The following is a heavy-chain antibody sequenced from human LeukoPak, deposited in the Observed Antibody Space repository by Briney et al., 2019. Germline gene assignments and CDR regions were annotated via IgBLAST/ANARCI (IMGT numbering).Heavy chain of an antibody. V-gene: IGHV3-30*02. Sequence: PGGSLRLSCAASGFTFSSYGMHWVRQAPGKGLEWVAFIRYDGSNKYYADSVKGRFTISRDNSKNTLYLQMNSLRAEDTAVYYCAKAASRDYYYYYMDVWGKGTTVTVSS. CDR1: GFTFSSYG. CDR3: AKAASRDYYYYYMDV. CDR2: IRYDGSNK. J-gene: IGHJ6*03.